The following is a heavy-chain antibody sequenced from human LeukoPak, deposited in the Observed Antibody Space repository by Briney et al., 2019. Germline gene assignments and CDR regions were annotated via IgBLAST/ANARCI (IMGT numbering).Heavy chain of an antibody. Sequence: GASVKVSCKASGGTFSSYAISWVRQAPGQGLEWMGGIIPIFGTANYAQKFQGRVTITADKSTSTAYMEMRSLRPEHTAVYYCAGGYSSGWYPAYYYMDVWGKGTAVTVSS. V-gene: IGHV1-69*06. CDR2: IIPIFGTA. J-gene: IGHJ6*03. CDR3: AGGYSSGWYPAYYYMDV. D-gene: IGHD6-19*01. CDR1: GGTFSSYA.